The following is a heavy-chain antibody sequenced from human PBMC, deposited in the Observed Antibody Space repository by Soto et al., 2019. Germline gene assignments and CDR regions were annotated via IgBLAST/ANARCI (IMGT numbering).Heavy chain of an antibody. CDR1: GFTFSSYA. V-gene: IGHV3-23*01. CDR2: LNGRATEK. J-gene: IGHJ4*02. D-gene: IGHD6-13*01. CDR3: AKGYSDSSWSHLDF. Sequence: EVQLLESGGGLVRPGGSLRLSCVISGFTFSSYAMTWVRQAPGKGLEWVSTLNGRATEKYHADSVRGRFTISRDNSKSTLYLQRNSLRAEDSAIYYCAKGYSDSSWSHLDFWGQGTLVTVSS.